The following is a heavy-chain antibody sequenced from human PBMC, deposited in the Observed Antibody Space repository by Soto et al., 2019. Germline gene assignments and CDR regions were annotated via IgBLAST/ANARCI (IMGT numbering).Heavy chain of an antibody. J-gene: IGHJ5*02. CDR2: ISDDNGNT. D-gene: IGHD2-2*01. Sequence: QVQLVQSGAEVKKPGASVKVSCKASGYTFTSYGISWVRQAAGQGLEWMGWISDDNGNTNYAQKLQGRVTMTTDTSTSTAYMELRSLRSDDTAVYYCATDCSSTTCYPWNWFDPWGQGTLFTVSS. V-gene: IGHV1-18*01. CDR3: ATDCSSTTCYPWNWFDP. CDR1: GYTFTSYG.